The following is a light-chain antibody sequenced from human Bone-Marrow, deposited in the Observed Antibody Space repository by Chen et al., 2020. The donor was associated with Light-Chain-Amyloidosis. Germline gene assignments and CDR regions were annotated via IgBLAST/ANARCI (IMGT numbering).Light chain of an antibody. CDR3: AAWDDSLNGVV. Sequence: QSVLTQPPSASGTPGQRVTISCSGSSSNIGNNYVYWYQQVPRTAPKLLIYKNNQRPSGVPDRFSGSRSGTSASLAISGLRSEDDADYCCAAWDDSLNGVVFGGGTKLTVL. CDR1: SSNIGNNY. CDR2: KNN. V-gene: IGLV1-47*01. J-gene: IGLJ2*01.